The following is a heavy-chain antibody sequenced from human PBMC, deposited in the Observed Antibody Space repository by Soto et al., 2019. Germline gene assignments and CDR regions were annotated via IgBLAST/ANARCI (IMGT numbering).Heavy chain of an antibody. CDR3: VRQVPAAIRRGWFDP. CDR2: IYYSGST. CDR1: GGSISSSSYY. V-gene: IGHV4-39*01. Sequence: SETLSLTCTVSGGSISSSSYYWGWIRQPPGKGLEWIGSIYYSGSTYYNPSLKSRVTISVDTSKNQFSPKLSSVTAAAPAVYSCVRQVPAAIRRGWFDPWGQGTLVTVSS. D-gene: IGHD2-2*02. J-gene: IGHJ5*02.